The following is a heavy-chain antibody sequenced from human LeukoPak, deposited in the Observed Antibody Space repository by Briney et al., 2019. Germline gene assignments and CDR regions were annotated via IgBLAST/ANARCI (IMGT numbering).Heavy chain of an antibody. V-gene: IGHV4-4*07. Sequence: SETLSLTCTVSGGSISSYYWSWIRQPAGKGLEWIGRIYTSGSTNYNPSLKSRVTMSVDTSKNQFSLKLSSVTAADTAVYYCARDLYCTGWYAVGDYWGQGTLVTVSS. CDR3: ARDLYCTGWYAVGDY. CDR1: GGSISSYY. D-gene: IGHD6-19*01. J-gene: IGHJ4*02. CDR2: IYTSGST.